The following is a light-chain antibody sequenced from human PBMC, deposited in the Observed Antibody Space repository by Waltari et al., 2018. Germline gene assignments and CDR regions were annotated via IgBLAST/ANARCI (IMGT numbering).Light chain of an antibody. CDR2: STS. J-gene: IGLJ3*02. CDR1: TGPVPSGYY. Sequence: QTVVTQEPSLTVSPGGTVTLTCASSTGPVPSGYYPNWFQQKPGQAPRALIYSTSNKYSWTPARFSGSLLGGKAALTLSGVQPEDEAEYYCLLYYGGAQRVFGGGTKLTVL. CDR3: LLYYGGAQRV. V-gene: IGLV7-43*01.